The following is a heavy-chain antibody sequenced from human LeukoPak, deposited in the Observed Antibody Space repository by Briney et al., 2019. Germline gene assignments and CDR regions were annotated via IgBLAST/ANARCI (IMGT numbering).Heavy chain of an antibody. V-gene: IGHV3-48*03. CDR2: ISNSGSTT. J-gene: IGHJ3*02. CDR1: GFTFSSYE. CDR3: AKADITMIVVVTQYAFDI. Sequence: GGSLRLSCAASGFTFSSYEMNWVRQAPGKGLEWVSYISNSGSTTYYADSVKGRFTISRDNAKNSLYLQMNSLRAEDTAVYYCAKADITMIVVVTQYAFDIWGQGTMVTVSS. D-gene: IGHD3-22*01.